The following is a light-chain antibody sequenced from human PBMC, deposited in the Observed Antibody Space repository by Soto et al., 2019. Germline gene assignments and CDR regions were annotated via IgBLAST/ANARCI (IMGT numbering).Light chain of an antibody. CDR1: QSVAGD. Sequence: EIVLTQSPVTLSVSTGEGATLSCRASQSVAGDLAWFQQTPGQVPRLLIYGASTRATGVPARFRGSGSGTDFTLTISSLESGDFAVYYCQQYNNWPLTFGGGTNVEIK. CDR2: GAS. J-gene: IGKJ4*01. V-gene: IGKV3-15*01. CDR3: QQYNNWPLT.